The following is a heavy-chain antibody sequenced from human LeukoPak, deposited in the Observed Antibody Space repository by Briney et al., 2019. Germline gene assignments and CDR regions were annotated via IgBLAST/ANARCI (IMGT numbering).Heavy chain of an antibody. CDR1: GYTFTAYY. J-gene: IGHJ4*02. CDR2: ISPYTGGT. D-gene: IGHD7-27*01. Sequence: ASVRVSCKASGYTFTAYYIHWVRQAPGQGLEWMGWISPYTGGTNYAQKFQGRVTITQDRSSNTVYMDLNRLTSDDTALYYCVRDHNSENWGSLGKWGQGTLVTVSS. V-gene: IGHV1-2*02. CDR3: VRDHNSENWGSLGK.